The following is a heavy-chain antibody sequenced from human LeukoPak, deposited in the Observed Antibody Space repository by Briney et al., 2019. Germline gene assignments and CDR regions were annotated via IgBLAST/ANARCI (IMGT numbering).Heavy chain of an antibody. D-gene: IGHD3-10*01. CDR3: ASPYYYGSGIPCYYYMDV. CDR2: IYSRGST. Sequence: PSETLSLTCTVSGGSISSSSYYWGWIRQPPGKGLGWFGSIYSRGSTYYNPSPKSRVTISVDTSKNQFSLKLSSVTAADTAVYYCASPYYYGSGIPCYYYMDVWGKGTTVTVSS. CDR1: GGSISSSSYY. J-gene: IGHJ6*03. V-gene: IGHV4-39*07.